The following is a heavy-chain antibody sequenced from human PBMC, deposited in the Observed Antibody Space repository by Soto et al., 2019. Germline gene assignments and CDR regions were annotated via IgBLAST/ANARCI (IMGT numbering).Heavy chain of an antibody. D-gene: IGHD2-8*02. CDR2: INHLGSI. J-gene: IGHJ6*03. CDR1: GGSLSDYF. V-gene: IGHV4-34*01. CDR3: ARGGISHWAYFYYMDV. Sequence: QVQLQQWGAGLLKPSETLSLTCVVSGGSLSDYFWSWIRQPPGMALEWIGEINHLGSINYNPSLKRPVTTSVDTSKNQFSLTLNSVTAADTATDYCARGGISHWAYFYYMDVWDRGTTVTVSS.